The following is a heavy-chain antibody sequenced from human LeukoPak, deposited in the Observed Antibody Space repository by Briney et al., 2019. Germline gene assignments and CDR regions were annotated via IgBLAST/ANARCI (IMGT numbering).Heavy chain of an antibody. CDR2: ISHDGGIA. CDR1: GFTFSSHG. J-gene: IGHJ6*02. Sequence: PGGSLRLSCAASGFTFSSHGVSWVRQSPGKGLEWVATISHDGGIAFYADSVKGRFTISRDNAKNLVYLQLNSLRAEDTAIYYCARDREEKARIGGMDVWGQGTTVIVSS. V-gene: IGHV3-23*01. CDR3: ARDREEKARIGGMDV. D-gene: IGHD3-16*01.